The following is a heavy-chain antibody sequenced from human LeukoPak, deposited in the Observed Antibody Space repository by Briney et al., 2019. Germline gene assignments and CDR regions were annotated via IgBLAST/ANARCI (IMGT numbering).Heavy chain of an antibody. V-gene: IGHV4-59*01. J-gene: IGHJ3*02. Sequence: PSETLSLTCTVSGGSLSSYYWSWLRQPPGKGLAGIGYIYYSGSTNYKPSLMSRVTISVDTSKNQFYLKLSTVAAADTAVYYVSRDLWFVESSDAFYISGQGKMVTVSS. CDR1: GGSLSSYY. CDR3: SRDLWFVESSDAFYI. D-gene: IGHD3-10*01. CDR2: IYYSGST.